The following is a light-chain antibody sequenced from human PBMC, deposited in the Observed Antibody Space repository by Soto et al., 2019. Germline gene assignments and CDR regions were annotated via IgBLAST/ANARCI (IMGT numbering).Light chain of an antibody. CDR2: GAS. CDR1: QSVSSSY. Sequence: EIVLTQSPVTLSLSPGERATLSYRASQSVSSSYLAWYQLKPGQAPRLLIYGASNRATGIPDRFSGSGSGTDFTLTISRLEPEDFAVYYCQQYDSSPPLTFGGGTKVEIK. V-gene: IGKV3-20*01. J-gene: IGKJ4*01. CDR3: QQYDSSPPLT.